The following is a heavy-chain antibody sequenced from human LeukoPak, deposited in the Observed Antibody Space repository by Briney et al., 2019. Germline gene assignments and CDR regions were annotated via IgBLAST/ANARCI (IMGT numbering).Heavy chain of an antibody. V-gene: IGHV1-18*01. J-gene: IGHJ5*02. CDR3: ASYAAVDGFWRFDP. CDR1: GYTFTSYG. CDR2: ISAYNGNT. D-gene: IGHD6-19*01. Sequence: ASAKVSCKASGYTFTSYGISWVRQAPGQGLEWMGWISAYNGNTNYAQKLQGRVTMTTDTSTSTAYMELRSLRSDDTAVYYCASYAAVDGFWRFDPWGQGTLVTVSS.